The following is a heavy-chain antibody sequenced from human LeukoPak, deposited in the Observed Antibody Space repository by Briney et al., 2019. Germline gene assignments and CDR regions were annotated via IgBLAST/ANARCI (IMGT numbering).Heavy chain of an antibody. J-gene: IGHJ6*02. D-gene: IGHD3-3*01. Sequence: PGGSLRLSCAASGFTFSSYWMLWVRQAPGEGLVWVSRINSDASSTSYADSVKGRFTISRDNAKNSLYLQMNSLRAEDTAVYYCARTLRFFRFLDVWGQGTTVTVSS. CDR1: GFTFSSYW. CDR3: ARTLRFFRFLDV. V-gene: IGHV3-74*01. CDR2: INSDASST.